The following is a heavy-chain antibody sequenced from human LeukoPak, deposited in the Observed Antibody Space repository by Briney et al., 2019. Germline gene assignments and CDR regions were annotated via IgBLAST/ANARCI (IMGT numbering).Heavy chain of an antibody. CDR2: IIPIFGTA. V-gene: IGHV1-69*05. CDR1: GGTFSSYA. CDR3: GSVEECSSSPHNWFDP. Sequence: SVKVSCKASGGTFSSYAISWVPQAPGQGLEWMGRIIPIFGTAHYAQKFQGRVTITTDESKSTAYMELSSLRSEDRAGYYRGSVEECSSSPHNWFDPWGQGTTVTVSS. D-gene: IGHD6-6*01. J-gene: IGHJ5*02.